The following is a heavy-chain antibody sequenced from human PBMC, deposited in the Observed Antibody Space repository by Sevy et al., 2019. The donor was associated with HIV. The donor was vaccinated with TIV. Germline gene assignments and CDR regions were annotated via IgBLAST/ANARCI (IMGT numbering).Heavy chain of an antibody. Sequence: ASVKDSCKVSGYTLTELSMHWVRQAPGKGLEWMGGFDPEDGETIYAQKFQGRVTMTEDTSTDTAYMELSSLRSEDTAVYYCATMEYFYDSSAYLSGDYWGQGTLVTVSS. D-gene: IGHD3-22*01. J-gene: IGHJ4*02. CDR1: GYTLTELS. V-gene: IGHV1-24*01. CDR2: FDPEDGET. CDR3: ATMEYFYDSSAYLSGDY.